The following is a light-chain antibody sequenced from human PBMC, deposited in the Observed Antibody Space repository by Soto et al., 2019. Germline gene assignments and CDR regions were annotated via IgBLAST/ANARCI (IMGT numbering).Light chain of an antibody. CDR1: QSVDTW. Sequence: DIQMTQSPSTLSASVGDRVIITCRASQSVDTWLAWFQQKPGKAPKVLIYRASNLETGVPSRFSGSGSGTEFTLTISSLQPDDFATYYCQQYNGLSWTFGQGTKVEIK. CDR2: RAS. V-gene: IGKV1-5*03. J-gene: IGKJ1*01. CDR3: QQYNGLSWT.